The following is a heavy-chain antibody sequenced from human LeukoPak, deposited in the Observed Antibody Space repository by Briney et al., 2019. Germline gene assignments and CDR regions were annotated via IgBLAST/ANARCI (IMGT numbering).Heavy chain of an antibody. Sequence: GGSLGLSCATSGFTLRYYQMNWVRQAPGKGLEWVSYINVVNGAIYYADSVKGRFTISGDIATNSVYLQMNSLRAEDTALYYCVRDGNRGYDMDVWGQGTAVTVS. V-gene: IGHV3-48*01. CDR2: INVVNGAI. CDR1: GFTLRYYQ. J-gene: IGHJ6*02. CDR3: VRDGNRGYDMDV. D-gene: IGHD3-10*01.